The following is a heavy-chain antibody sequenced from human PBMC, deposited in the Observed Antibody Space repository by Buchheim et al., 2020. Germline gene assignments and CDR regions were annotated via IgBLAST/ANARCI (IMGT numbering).Heavy chain of an antibody. D-gene: IGHD5/OR15-5a*01. J-gene: IGHJ4*01. CDR3: ARDSTSRKNEPQYYFDS. Sequence: VQLVESGGGVVQPGTSLRLSCAASGFTFSTYALHWVRQAPGKGLEWVSLISYVGSNQYYADSVKGRFTISRDNSKNRLYLQMNSLSAEDTAVYFCARDSTSRKNEPQYYFDSWGQGTL. CDR1: GFTFSTYA. V-gene: IGHV3-30-3*01. CDR2: ISYVGSNQ.